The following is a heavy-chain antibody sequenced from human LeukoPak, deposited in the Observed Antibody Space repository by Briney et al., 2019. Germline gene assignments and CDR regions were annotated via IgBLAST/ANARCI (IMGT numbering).Heavy chain of an antibody. D-gene: IGHD2/OR15-2a*01. J-gene: IGHJ4*02. CDR3: ARLSITTSLRRYYFDY. CDR2: FYPGDSNT. CDR1: GYSFTNYW. V-gene: IGHV5-51*01. Sequence: GESLKISCKGSGYSFTNYWLGWVRQMPGKGMEWVGIFYPGDSNTRYNPSFQGQVTFSADKSVNTAYLQWSSLRASDTAIYYCARLSITTSLRRYYFDYWGQGPLVTVPS.